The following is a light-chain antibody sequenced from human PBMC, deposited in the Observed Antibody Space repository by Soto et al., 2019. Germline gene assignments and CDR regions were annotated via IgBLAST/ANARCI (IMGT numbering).Light chain of an antibody. Sequence: QSALTQPASVSGSPGQSITISCTGTSSDVGGYNYVSWYQQHPGKAPRLMIYEVTNRPSGVSDRFSGSKSGNTASLTISGLQAEDEADYYCTSYKGTNTRYVFGTGTKVNVL. J-gene: IGLJ1*01. CDR2: EVT. CDR1: SSDVGGYNY. CDR3: TSYKGTNTRYV. V-gene: IGLV2-14*01.